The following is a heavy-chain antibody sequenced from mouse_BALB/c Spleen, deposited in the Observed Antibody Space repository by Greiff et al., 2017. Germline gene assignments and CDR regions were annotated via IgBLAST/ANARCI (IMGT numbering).Heavy chain of an antibody. Sequence: EVQLQQSGAELVKPGASVKLSCTASGFNIKDTYMHWVKQRPEQGLEWIGRIDPANGNTKYDPKFQGKATITADTSSNTAYLQLSSLTSEDTAVYYCSRAADLYYAMDYWGQGTSVTVSS. CDR1: GFNIKDTY. V-gene: IGHV14-3*02. CDR3: SRAADLYYAMDY. CDR2: IDPANGNT. J-gene: IGHJ4*01.